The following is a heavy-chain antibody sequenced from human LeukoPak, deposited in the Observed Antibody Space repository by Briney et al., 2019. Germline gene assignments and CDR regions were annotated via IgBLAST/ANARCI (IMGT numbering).Heavy chain of an antibody. V-gene: IGHV4-39*01. CDR3: ARLDDYEYYFDY. Sequence: PSETLSLTCTVSGGSISSSSYYWGWIRQPPGKGLEWIGSIYYSGSTYYNPSLKGRVTISVDTSKNQFSLKLSSVTAADTAVYYCARLDDYEYYFDYWGQGTLVTVSS. J-gene: IGHJ4*02. CDR1: GGSISSSSYY. D-gene: IGHD4-17*01. CDR2: IYYSGST.